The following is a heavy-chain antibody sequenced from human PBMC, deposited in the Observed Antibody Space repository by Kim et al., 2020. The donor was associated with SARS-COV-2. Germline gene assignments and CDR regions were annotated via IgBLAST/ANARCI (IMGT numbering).Heavy chain of an antibody. V-gene: IGHV1-3*01. Sequence: ASVKVSCKASGYTFTSYAMHWVRQAPGQRLEWMGWINAGNGNTKYSQKFQGRVTITRDTSASTAYMELSSLRSEDTAVYYCARNVPYDYVWGSYRSTSGFDYWGQGTLVTVSS. J-gene: IGHJ4*02. CDR1: GYTFTSYA. CDR2: INAGNGNT. CDR3: ARNVPYDYVWGSYRSTSGFDY. D-gene: IGHD3-16*02.